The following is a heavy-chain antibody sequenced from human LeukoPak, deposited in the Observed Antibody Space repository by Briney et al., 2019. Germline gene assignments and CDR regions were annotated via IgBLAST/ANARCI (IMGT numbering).Heavy chain of an antibody. V-gene: IGHV3-7*01. Sequence: GGSLRLSCVASGFSIGPFWMTWVRQAPGKGLEWVANIRGDASRLYYVDSVKGRFTISRDNSKNTLYLQMNSLRAEDTAVYYCARRVRGSIDYWGQGTLVTVSS. J-gene: IGHJ4*02. D-gene: IGHD3-10*01. CDR2: IRGDASRL. CDR3: ARRVRGSIDY. CDR1: GFSIGPFW.